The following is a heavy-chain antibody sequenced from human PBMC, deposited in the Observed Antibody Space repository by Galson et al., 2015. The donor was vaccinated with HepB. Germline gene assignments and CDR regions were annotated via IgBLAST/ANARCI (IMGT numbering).Heavy chain of an antibody. V-gene: IGHV5-10-1*01. Sequence: SGAEVKKPGESLRISCQGSGYTFTNYWISWVRQKPGKGLEWMLNINPSDSYTNYNPSFQGHVSISADKSINTAYLQWSSPQASDTAMYYCVATPQGYGMDVWGHGTTVTVSS. CDR3: VATPQGYGMDV. CDR2: INPSDSYT. J-gene: IGHJ6*02. CDR1: GYTFTNYW.